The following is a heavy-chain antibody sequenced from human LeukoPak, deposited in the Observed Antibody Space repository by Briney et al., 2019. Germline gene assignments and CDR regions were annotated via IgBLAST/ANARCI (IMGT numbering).Heavy chain of an antibody. CDR1: GGSISNYY. D-gene: IGHD5-12*01. V-gene: IGHV4-59*01. Sequence: SETLSLTCTVSGGSISNYYWTWIRQPPGKGLEWIGHISDSGSANYNPSLKSRVTISGDTSKNQVSLNLGSVTAADTAVYYCARGVATITLSFDPWGQGTLVTVSS. CDR3: ARGVATITLSFDP. CDR2: ISDSGSA. J-gene: IGHJ5*02.